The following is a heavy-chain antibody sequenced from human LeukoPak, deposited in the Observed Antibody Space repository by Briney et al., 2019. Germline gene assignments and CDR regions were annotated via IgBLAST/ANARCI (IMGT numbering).Heavy chain of an antibody. CDR1: GGTFSSYA. Sequence: ASVKVSCKASGGTFSSYAISWVRQAPGQGLEWMGGIIPIFGTANYAQKFQGRVTITADESTSTAYMELSSLRSEDTAVYYCARGEYHYGSGSPTTHWGQGTLVTVSS. D-gene: IGHD3-10*01. J-gene: IGHJ4*02. V-gene: IGHV1-69*01. CDR2: IIPIFGTA. CDR3: ARGEYHYGSGSPTTH.